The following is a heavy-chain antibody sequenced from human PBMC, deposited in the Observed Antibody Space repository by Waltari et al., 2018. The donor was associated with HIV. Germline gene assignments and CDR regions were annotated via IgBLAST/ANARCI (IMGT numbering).Heavy chain of an antibody. D-gene: IGHD3-3*01. CDR2: IYTSGST. Sequence: QVQLQESGPGLVKPSQTLSLTCTVSGGSISSGSYYWSWIRQPAGKGLEWIGRIYTSGSTNYHPSLKSRVTISVDTSKNQFSLKLSSVTAADTAVYYCAREPWVTIFGVVIIGYYGMDVWGQGTTVTVSS. CDR1: GGSISSGSYY. CDR3: AREPWVTIFGVVIIGYYGMDV. J-gene: IGHJ6*02. V-gene: IGHV4-61*02.